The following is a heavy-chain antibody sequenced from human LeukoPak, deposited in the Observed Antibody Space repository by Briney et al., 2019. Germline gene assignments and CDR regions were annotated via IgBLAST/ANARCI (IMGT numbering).Heavy chain of an antibody. CDR2: IYYSGST. J-gene: IGHJ3*02. CDR3: ARRIVSRGDAFDI. D-gene: IGHD3-16*02. V-gene: IGHV4-59*01. Sequence: PSETLSLTCSVSGGSINNYYWSWIRQPPGKGLEWIGYIYYSGSTNYNPSLKSRVTISVDTSKNQFSLKLSSVTAADTAVYYCARRIVSRGDAFDIWGQGTMVTVSS. CDR1: GGSINNYY.